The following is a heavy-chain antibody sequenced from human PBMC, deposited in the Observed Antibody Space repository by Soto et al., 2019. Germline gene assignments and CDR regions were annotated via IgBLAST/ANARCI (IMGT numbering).Heavy chain of an antibody. CDR1: GGSISSYY. J-gene: IGHJ4*02. CDR2: IYYSGST. CDR3: ARDAYYGSGSFDY. D-gene: IGHD3-10*01. Sequence: PSETLSLTCTVSGGSISSYYWSWIRQPPGKGLEWIGYIYYSGSTNYNPSLKSRVTISVDTSKNQFSLKLSSVTAADTAVYYCARDAYYGSGSFDYWGQGTLVTVSS. V-gene: IGHV4-59*01.